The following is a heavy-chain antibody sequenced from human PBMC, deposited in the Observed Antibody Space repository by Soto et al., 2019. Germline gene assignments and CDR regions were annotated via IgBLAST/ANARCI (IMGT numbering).Heavy chain of an antibody. Sequence: PGGSLRLSCAASGFTFSSYSMKWVRQAPGKGLEWLSYISTSSGTIYYADSVKGRFTISRDNAKNSLYLQMNSLRDEDTAVYYCAIASYSSDWPPFDYWGQGTLVTVSS. J-gene: IGHJ4*02. CDR3: AIASYSSDWPPFDY. D-gene: IGHD6-19*01. V-gene: IGHV3-48*02. CDR2: ISTSSGTI. CDR1: GFTFSSYS.